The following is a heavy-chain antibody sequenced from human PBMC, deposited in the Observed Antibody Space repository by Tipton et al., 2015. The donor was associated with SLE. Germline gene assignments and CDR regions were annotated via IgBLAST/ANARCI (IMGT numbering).Heavy chain of an antibody. D-gene: IGHD6-13*01. CDR1: GGSFSGYY. J-gene: IGHJ4*02. CDR3: ARGFRGGNSSSWYGLYRDARSPYFDY. CDR2: INHSGST. V-gene: IGHV4-34*01. Sequence: LRLSCAVYGGSFSGYYWGWIRQPPGKGLEWIGEINHSGSTNYNPSLKSRVTISVDTSKNQFSLKLSSVTAADTAVYYCARGFRGGNSSSWYGLYRDARSPYFDYWGQGTLVTVSS.